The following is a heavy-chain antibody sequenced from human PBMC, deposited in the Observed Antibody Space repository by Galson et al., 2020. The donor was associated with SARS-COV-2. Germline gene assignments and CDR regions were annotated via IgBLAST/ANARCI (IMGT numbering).Heavy chain of an antibody. J-gene: IGHJ4*02. CDR2: IPYDGSNN. CDR1: GFIFSSSV. CDR3: AREAYSGSSLDD. V-gene: IGHV3-30*04. D-gene: IGHD1-26*01. Sequence: GESLNTSCASSGFIFSSSVMHLVRPAPGKGLGLVAVIPYDGSNNYYADSVKGRFTISRDKSKNTLYLQMNSLRAEDTAVYYCAREAYSGSSLDDWGQGTLVTVSS.